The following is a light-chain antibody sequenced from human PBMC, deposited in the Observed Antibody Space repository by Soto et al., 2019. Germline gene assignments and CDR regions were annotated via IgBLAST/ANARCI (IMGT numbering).Light chain of an antibody. Sequence: QSALTQPASVSGSPGQSITISCTGTSSDVGGYNYVSWYQQHPGKAPKLMIYEVSNRPSGVSNRFSGSKSGNTASLTISGLQDEDEADYYCSSYTSSLYVFGTGTKLTVL. V-gene: IGLV2-14*01. CDR1: SSDVGGYNY. CDR2: EVS. CDR3: SSYTSSLYV. J-gene: IGLJ1*01.